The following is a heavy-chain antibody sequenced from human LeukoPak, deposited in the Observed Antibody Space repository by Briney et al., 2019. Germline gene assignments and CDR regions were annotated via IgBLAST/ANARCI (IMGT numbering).Heavy chain of an antibody. V-gene: IGHV4-38-2*02. D-gene: IGHD2-15*01. CDR2: LHHSGST. CDR3: AREGDDTYSAFDY. Sequence: PSETLSLTCAVSGYSITSTYWWGWIRQTPGRGLEWIGSLHHSGSTSYSPSLKSRVTISVDTSKNQFSLRLSSVTAADTAVYCCAREGDDTYSAFDYWGQGTLVTVSS. CDR1: GYSITSTYW. J-gene: IGHJ4*02.